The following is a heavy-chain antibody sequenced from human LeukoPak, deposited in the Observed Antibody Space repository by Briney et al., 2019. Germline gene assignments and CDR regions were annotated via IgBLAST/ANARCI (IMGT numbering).Heavy chain of an antibody. CDR1: GYAFTAFY. J-gene: IGHJ4*02. D-gene: IGHD5-24*01. CDR2: LNPNTGGT. V-gene: IGHV1-2*06. Sequence: ASVKVSCKASGYAFTAFYIHWVRQAPGQGLEWMGRLNPNTGGTIHAQKFQGRVTISRDTSISTAYMELSSLRSEDTAVYYCARSRDGSEFDYWGQGTLVTVSS. CDR3: ARSRDGSEFDY.